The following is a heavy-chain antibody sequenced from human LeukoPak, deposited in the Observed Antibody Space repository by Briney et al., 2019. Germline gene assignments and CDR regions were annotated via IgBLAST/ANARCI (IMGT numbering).Heavy chain of an antibody. Sequence: SETLSLTCAVYGGSFSGYYWSWIRQPAGKGLEWIGRIYTSGSTNYNPSLKSRVTISVDTSKNQFSLKLSSVTAADTAVYYCARAGYYYDSSGYYYNLFLDYWGQGTLVTVSS. D-gene: IGHD3-22*01. CDR2: IYTSGST. CDR1: GGSFSGYY. CDR3: ARAGYYYDSSGYYYNLFLDY. J-gene: IGHJ4*02. V-gene: IGHV4-59*10.